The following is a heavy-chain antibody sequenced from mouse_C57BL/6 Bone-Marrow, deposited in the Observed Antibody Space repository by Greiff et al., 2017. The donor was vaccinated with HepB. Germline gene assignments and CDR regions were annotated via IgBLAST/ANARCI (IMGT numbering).Heavy chain of an antibody. CDR3: ARKEVDYYGSPWFAY. CDR2: INPYNGDT. Sequence: VHVKQSGPELVKPGDSVKISCKASGYSFTGYFMNWVMQSHGKSLEWIGRINPYNGDTFYNQKFKGKATLTVDKSSSTAHMELRSLTSEDSAVYYCARKEVDYYGSPWFAYWGQGTLVTVSA. J-gene: IGHJ3*01. D-gene: IGHD1-1*01. V-gene: IGHV1-20*01. CDR1: GYSFTGYF.